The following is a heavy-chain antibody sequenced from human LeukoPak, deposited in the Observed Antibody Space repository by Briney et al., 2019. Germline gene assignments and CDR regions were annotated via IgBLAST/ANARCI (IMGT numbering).Heavy chain of an antibody. CDR3: ANHFG. D-gene: IGHD3-10*01. CDR1: GFTVSSNF. J-gene: IGHJ4*02. Sequence: PGGSLRLSCAASGFTVSSNFMHWVRRAPGKGLEWVAGIHNDYRTFYADSVKGRFTILRDDSANTVYLQMNSLRAEDTAIFYCANHFGGGQGALVTVSS. CDR2: IHNDYRT. V-gene: IGHV3-53*01.